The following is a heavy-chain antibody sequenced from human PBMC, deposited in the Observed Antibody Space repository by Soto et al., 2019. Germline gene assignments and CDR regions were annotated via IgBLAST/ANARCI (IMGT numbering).Heavy chain of an antibody. D-gene: IGHD6-6*01. J-gene: IGHJ4*02. CDR3: ARDAYSSSSESSFDY. CDR2: ISSSSSYI. V-gene: IGHV3-21*01. Sequence: GVLRLSCAASGFTFSSYSMNWVRQAPGKGLEWVSSISSSSSYIYYADSVKGRFTISRDNAKNSLYLQMNSLRAEDTAVYYCARDAYSSSSESSFDYWGQGTLVTVSS. CDR1: GFTFSSYS.